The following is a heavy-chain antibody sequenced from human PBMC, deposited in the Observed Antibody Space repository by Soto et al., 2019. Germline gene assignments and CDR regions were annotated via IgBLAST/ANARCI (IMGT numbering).Heavy chain of an antibody. CDR3: ARSKSGSSSLDIYYYYYYGMDV. CDR1: GGTFSSYA. Sequence: QVQLVQSGAEVKKPGSSVKVSCKAPGGTFSSYAISWVRQAPGQGLEWVGGIIPIFGTANYAQQFQGRVTITADESTSTGYMELSSLRYEETAVYYCARSKSGSSSLDIYYYYYYGMDVWGQGTTVTVSS. J-gene: IGHJ6*01. V-gene: IGHV1-69*01. CDR2: IIPIFGTA. D-gene: IGHD2-15*01.